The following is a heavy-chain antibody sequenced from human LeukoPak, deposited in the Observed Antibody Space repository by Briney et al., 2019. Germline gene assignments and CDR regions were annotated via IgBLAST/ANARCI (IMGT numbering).Heavy chain of an antibody. CDR3: ARDVYDSSGYYSFNWFDP. D-gene: IGHD3-22*01. CDR1: GFTFSSYS. Sequence: GGSLRLSCAASGFTFSSYSMNWVRQAPGKGLEWVSYISSSSTIYYADSVKGRFTISRDNAKNSLYLQMNSLRDEDTAVYYCARDVYDSSGYYSFNWFDPWGQGTLVTVSS. V-gene: IGHV3-48*02. J-gene: IGHJ5*02. CDR2: ISSSSTI.